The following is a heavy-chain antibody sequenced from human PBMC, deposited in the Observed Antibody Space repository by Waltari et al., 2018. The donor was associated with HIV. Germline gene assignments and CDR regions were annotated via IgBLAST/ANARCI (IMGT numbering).Heavy chain of an antibody. CDR3: ARVSGWLVDV. V-gene: IGHV4-4*07. Sequence: QVQLQESGPGLVKPSETLSLTCTVSGGSISSYYWSWIRQPAGKGLAWIGRIYTSGSTNYNPSLKSRVTMSVDTSKNQFSLKLSSVTAADTAVYYCARVSGWLVDVWGQGTTVTVSS. CDR1: GGSISSYY. J-gene: IGHJ6*02. CDR2: IYTSGST. D-gene: IGHD6-19*01.